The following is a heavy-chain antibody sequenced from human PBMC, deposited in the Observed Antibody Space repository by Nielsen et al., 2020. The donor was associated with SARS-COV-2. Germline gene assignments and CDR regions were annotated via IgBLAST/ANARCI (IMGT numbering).Heavy chain of an antibody. CDR1: GYTFTGYY. Sequence: ASVKVSCKASGYTFTGYYMHWVRQAPGQGLEWMGWINPNSGGTNYAQKFQGWVTMTRDTSISTAYMELSRLRSDDTAVYYCARGTKDCSSTSCREGAAFDIWGQGTMVTVSS. CDR3: ARGTKDCSSTSCREGAAFDI. J-gene: IGHJ3*02. V-gene: IGHV1-2*04. D-gene: IGHD2-2*01. CDR2: INPNSGGT.